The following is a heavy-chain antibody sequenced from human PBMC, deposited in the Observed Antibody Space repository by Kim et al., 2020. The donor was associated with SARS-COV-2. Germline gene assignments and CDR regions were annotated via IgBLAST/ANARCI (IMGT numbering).Heavy chain of an antibody. J-gene: IGHJ6*02. Sequence: SETLSLTCTVSGGSISSYYWSWIRQPAGKGLEWIGRIYTSGSTNYNPSLKSRVTMSVDTSKNQFSLKLSSVTAADTAVYYCARDLQYQLLIMYYYYGMDVWGQGTTVTVSS. V-gene: IGHV4-4*07. D-gene: IGHD2-2*01. CDR2: IYTSGST. CDR1: GGSISSYY. CDR3: ARDLQYQLLIMYYYYGMDV.